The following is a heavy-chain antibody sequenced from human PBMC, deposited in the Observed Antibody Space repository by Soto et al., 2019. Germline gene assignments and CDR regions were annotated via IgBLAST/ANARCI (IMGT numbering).Heavy chain of an antibody. D-gene: IGHD5-12*01. CDR3: ATSYDSGFDP. CDR2: IKPDNGDT. V-gene: IGHV1-18*04. J-gene: IGHJ5*02. Sequence: QLQLVQSGAEVERPGASVRVSCKAYGYPFSKYGISWIRQAPGQGLEWMGWIKPDNGDTNYSQKFQGRVTMTTDTSSNTAYLALRSLRSDDTAGYYIATSYDSGFDPWGQGTLVSVSS. CDR1: GYPFSKYG.